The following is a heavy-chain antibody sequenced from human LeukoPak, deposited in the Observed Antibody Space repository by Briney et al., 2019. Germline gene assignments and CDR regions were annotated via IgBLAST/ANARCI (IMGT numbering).Heavy chain of an antibody. J-gene: IGHJ3*02. CDR2: IWYDGSNK. CDR1: GFTFSSYG. CDR3: AREKMYYYGSGSGGAFDI. D-gene: IGHD3-10*01. Sequence: GASLRLSCAASGFTFSSYGMHWVRQAPGKGLEWVAVIWYDGSNKYYADSVKGRFTISRDNSKNTLYLQMNSLRAEDTAVYYCAREKMYYYGSGSGGAFDIWGQGTMVTVSS. V-gene: IGHV3-33*01.